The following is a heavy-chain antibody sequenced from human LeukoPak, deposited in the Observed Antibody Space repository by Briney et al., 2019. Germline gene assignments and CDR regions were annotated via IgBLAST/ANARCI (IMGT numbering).Heavy chain of an antibody. Sequence: PGGSLRLSCAASGFTFSSYAMHWVRQAPGKGLEWVAVISYDGSNKYYADSVKGRFTISRDNSKNTLYLQMNSLRAEDTAVYYCARDDPPSARLDGYNDYWGQGTLVTVSS. CDR1: GFTFSSYA. D-gene: IGHD5-24*01. CDR2: ISYDGSNK. CDR3: ARDDPPSARLDGYNDY. V-gene: IGHV3-30*04. J-gene: IGHJ4*02.